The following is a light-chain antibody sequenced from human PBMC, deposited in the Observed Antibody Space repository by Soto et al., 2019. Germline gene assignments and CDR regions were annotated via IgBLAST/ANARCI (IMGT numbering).Light chain of an antibody. CDR2: DAS. Sequence: DIQMIQSPTSLSASVGDRVTINSQASKEISNYLNWYQQKPGKVPKLLLYDASNMERGVPSRYSGRRSWTDLTFTISSLQPEEFTRYSCQQYDHLPRTLSRRTTGAIK. CDR1: KEISNY. CDR3: QQYDHLPRT. V-gene: IGKV1-33*01. J-gene: IGKJ1*01.